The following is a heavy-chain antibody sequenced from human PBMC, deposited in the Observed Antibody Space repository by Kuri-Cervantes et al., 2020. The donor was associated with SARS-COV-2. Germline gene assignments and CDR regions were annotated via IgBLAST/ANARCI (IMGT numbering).Heavy chain of an antibody. CDR1: GFTFSSYG. Sequence: GESLKISCAASGFTFSSYGMHWVRQAPGKGLEWVAVIWYDGSNKYYADSVKGRFTISRDNSKNTLYLQMNSLRAEDTAVYYCARGIRGSWYVFDYWGQGTLVTVSS. CDR3: ARGIRGSWYVFDY. V-gene: IGHV3-33*08. J-gene: IGHJ4*02. CDR2: IWYDGSNK. D-gene: IGHD6-13*01.